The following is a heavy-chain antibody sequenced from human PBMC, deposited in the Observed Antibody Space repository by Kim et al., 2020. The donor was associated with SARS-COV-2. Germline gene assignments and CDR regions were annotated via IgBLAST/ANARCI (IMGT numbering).Heavy chain of an antibody. CDR3: ARGAPYCSSTSCLHWYFDL. J-gene: IGHJ2*01. V-gene: IGHV4-59*01. CDR2: IYYSGST. CDR1: GGSISSYY. D-gene: IGHD2-2*01. Sequence: SETLSLTCTVSGGSISSYYWSWIRQPPGKGLEWIGYIYYSGSTNYNPSLKSRVTISVDTSKNQFSLKLSSVTAADTAVYYCARGAPYCSSTSCLHWYFDLWGRGTLVTVSS.